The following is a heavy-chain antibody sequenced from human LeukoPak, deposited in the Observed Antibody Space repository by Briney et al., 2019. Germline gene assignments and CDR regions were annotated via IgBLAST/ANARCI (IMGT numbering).Heavy chain of an antibody. J-gene: IGHJ3*02. CDR2: VNPESGGT. CDR3: ARGLWNIVVVPAATGDAFDI. Sequence: ASAKVSCKASGYTFTGYYMNWVRHAPGQGLERMAWVNPESGGTNYAQKFHGRDTMTRDTSISTAYIELSRLRSDDTAVYYCARGLWNIVVVPAATGDAFDIWGQGTMVTVSS. V-gene: IGHV1-2*02. D-gene: IGHD2-2*01. CDR1: GYTFTGYY.